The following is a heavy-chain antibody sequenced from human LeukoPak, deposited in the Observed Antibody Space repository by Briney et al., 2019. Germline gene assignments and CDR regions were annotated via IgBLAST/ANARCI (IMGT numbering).Heavy chain of an antibody. V-gene: IGHV3-48*03. CDR1: GFTFSSYE. CDR2: ISSSGSTI. D-gene: IGHD2-15*01. J-gene: IGHJ4*02. CDR3: AKVRSRGVVVAATVY. Sequence: GGSLRLSCAASGFTFSSYEMNWVRQAPGKGLEWVSYISSSGSTIYYADSVKGRFTISRDNAKNSLYLQMNSLRAEDTAVYYCAKVRSRGVVVAATVYWGQGTLVTVSS.